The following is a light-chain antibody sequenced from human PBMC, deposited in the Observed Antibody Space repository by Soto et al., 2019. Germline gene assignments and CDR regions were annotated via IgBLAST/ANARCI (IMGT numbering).Light chain of an antibody. CDR2: ETD. J-gene: IGLJ2*01. CDR3: QSYGSGLSVV. CDR1: DSNIGASYD. V-gene: IGLV1-40*01. Sequence: QSVLTQPPSISGAPGQRVTITCTGSDSNIGASYDVNWYQHLPGAAPNLLIYETDNRPSGVSDRFSASRSGASASLAIDKLQTGDEGDYYCQSYGSGLSVVFGGGTKLTVL.